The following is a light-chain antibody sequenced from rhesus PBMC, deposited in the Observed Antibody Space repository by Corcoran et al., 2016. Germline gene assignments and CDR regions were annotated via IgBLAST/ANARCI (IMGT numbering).Light chain of an antibody. CDR2: RAS. CDR1: QGISSW. J-gene: IGKJ2*01. V-gene: IGKV1-69*01. CDR3: QQHDNSPYS. Sequence: DIQMTQSPSSLSASVGDRVTITCRASQGISSWLAWYPQQPGNAPKILIYRASSLEKGVPSRFSGGGAGTDFTLTISSLQPEDFATYYCQQHDNSPYSFGQGTKVEIK.